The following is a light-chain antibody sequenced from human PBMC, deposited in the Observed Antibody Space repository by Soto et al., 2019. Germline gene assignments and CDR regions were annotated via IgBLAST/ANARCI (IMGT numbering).Light chain of an antibody. Sequence: DIQLTHSPSFLSASVGDRVTITCRASQGISSYLAWYQQKPGKAPKLLIYAASILQSGVPSRFSGSGSGTEFTLTISSLQPEDFATYYCQHLDSYSTFGQGTRLEIK. V-gene: IGKV1-9*01. J-gene: IGKJ5*01. CDR2: AAS. CDR1: QGISSY. CDR3: QHLDSYST.